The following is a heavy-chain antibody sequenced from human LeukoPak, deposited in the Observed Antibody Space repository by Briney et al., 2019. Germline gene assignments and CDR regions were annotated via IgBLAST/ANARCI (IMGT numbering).Heavy chain of an antibody. CDR1: GFSFSNYW. V-gene: IGHV3-7*04. J-gene: IGHJ5*02. D-gene: IGHD2-2*01. CDR2: INEDGSEK. CDR3: ARGVGWFDP. Sequence: GGSLRLSCEASGFSFSNYWMSWVRQAPGKGLEWVANINEDGSEKNYVDSVKGRFTISRDIAKKSVYLQMNSPRAEDTAMYYCARGVGWFDPWGQGTLVTVSS.